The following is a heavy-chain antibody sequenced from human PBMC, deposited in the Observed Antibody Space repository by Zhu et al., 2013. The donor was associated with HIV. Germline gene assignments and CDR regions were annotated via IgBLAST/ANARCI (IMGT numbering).Heavy chain of an antibody. CDR3: ARPTPYYDFWSGYPIPTYYYYYGMDV. D-gene: IGHD3-3*01. Sequence: QVQLVQSGAEVKKPGSSVKVSCKASGGTFSSYAISWVRQAPGQGLEWMGGIIPIFGTANYAQKFQGRVTITADESTSTAYMELSSLRSEDTAVYYCARPTPYYDFWSGYPIPTYYYYYGMDVWGQGTTVTVSS. J-gene: IGHJ6*02. CDR1: GGTFSSYA. V-gene: IGHV1-69*01. CDR2: IIPIFGTA.